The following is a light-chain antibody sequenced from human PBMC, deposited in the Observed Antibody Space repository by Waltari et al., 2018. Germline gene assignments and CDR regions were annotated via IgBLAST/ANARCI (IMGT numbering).Light chain of an antibody. CDR3: MQGLHLPRT. Sequence: DIVMTQSPDSLAVSLGERATINCKSSQSILYSSNNKNYLAWYQQKPGQPPKLLIYWASTRESGVPDRFSGSGSGTDFTLNISRVEAEDVGLYYCMQGLHLPRTFGQGTKVEIK. CDR1: QSILYSSNNKNY. J-gene: IGKJ1*01. CDR2: WAS. V-gene: IGKV4-1*01.